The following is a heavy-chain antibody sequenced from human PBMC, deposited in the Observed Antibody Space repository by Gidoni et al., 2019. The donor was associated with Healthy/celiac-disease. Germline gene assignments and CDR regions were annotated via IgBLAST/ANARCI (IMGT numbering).Heavy chain of an antibody. CDR3: ARDRWDNDEVWSGYYQEIHNWFDT. V-gene: IGHV3-48*02. D-gene: IGHD3-3*01. CDR2: MSSSSSTI. CDR1: GFPFTSYS. J-gene: IGHJ5*02. Sequence: EVQLVESGGGLVQPVRSLSLPCAASGFPFTSYSMHWVPQVPWKGLEWGSYMSSSSSTIDYADYVKGRCTISRDNAKKSLDMQTNSLRDEDTAVYYCARDRWDNDEVWSGYYQEIHNWFDTWGKGTRVTVSS.